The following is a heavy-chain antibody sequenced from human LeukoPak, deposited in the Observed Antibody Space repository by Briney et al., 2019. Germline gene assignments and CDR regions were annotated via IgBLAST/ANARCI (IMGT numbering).Heavy chain of an antibody. J-gene: IGHJ4*02. D-gene: IGHD5-24*01. V-gene: IGHV1-18*01. CDR1: GYSFTSFG. Sequence: ASVKVSCKASGYSFTSFGVSWVRQAPGQGLEWMGWISAYNGKIKYAQNLQGRVTLTQDTSTSTAYMELRSLRSDDTAMYYCARELGEIEMAAIFFDYWGQGTLVTVSS. CDR2: ISAYNGKI. CDR3: ARELGEIEMAAIFFDY.